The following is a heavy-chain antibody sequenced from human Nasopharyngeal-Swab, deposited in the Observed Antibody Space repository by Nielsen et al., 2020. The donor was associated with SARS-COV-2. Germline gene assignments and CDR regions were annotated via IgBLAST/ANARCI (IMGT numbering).Heavy chain of an antibody. D-gene: IGHD1-26*01. CDR1: GYTLTELS. CDR2: FDPEDGET. V-gene: IGHV1-24*01. CDR3: ARAGSGSYFSYFDY. J-gene: IGHJ4*02. Sequence: ASVKVSCQVSGYTLTELSMHWVRQAPGKGLEWMGGFDPEDGETIYAQKFQGRVTMTEDTSTDTAYMELSSLRSEDTAVYYCARAGSGSYFSYFDYWGQGTLVTVSS.